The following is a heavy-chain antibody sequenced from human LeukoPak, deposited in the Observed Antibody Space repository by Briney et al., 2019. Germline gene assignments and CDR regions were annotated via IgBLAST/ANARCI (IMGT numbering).Heavy chain of an antibody. D-gene: IGHD3-9*01. Sequence: GGSLRLSCAASGFTFSSYWMSWVRQAPGKGLEWVANIKQDGSEKYYVDSGKGRFTISRDNAKNSLYLQMNSLRAEDTAVYYCARGGSLRYFDRLLYGYYYYMDVWGKGTTVTVSS. CDR3: ARGGSLRYFDRLLYGYYYYMDV. V-gene: IGHV3-7*04. CDR2: IKQDGSEK. J-gene: IGHJ6*03. CDR1: GFTFSSYW.